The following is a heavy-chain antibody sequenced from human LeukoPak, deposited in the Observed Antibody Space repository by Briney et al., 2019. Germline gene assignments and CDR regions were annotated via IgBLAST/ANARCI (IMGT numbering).Heavy chain of an antibody. J-gene: IGHJ4*02. D-gene: IGHD6-13*01. CDR2: INPNSGDT. CDR3: ARARYSPRWQSDLDY. Sequence: ASVKVSCKASGYIFSGYYMHRVRQAPGQGLEWMGWINPNSGDTNYAQKFQGRVTMTRDTSISTGYMELSSLRSDDTAVYYCARARYSPRWQSDLDYWGQGTLVTVSS. V-gene: IGHV1-2*02. CDR1: GYIFSGYY.